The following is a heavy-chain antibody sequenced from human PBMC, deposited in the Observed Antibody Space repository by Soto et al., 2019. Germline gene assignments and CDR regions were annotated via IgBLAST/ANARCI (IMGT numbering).Heavy chain of an antibody. V-gene: IGHV1-2*04. J-gene: IGHJ6*02. CDR3: GREMAASSYNYGMDV. CDR1: GYTFTGYY. Sequence: ASVKVSCKASGYTFTGYYMHWVRQAPGQGLEWMGWINPNSGGTNYAQKFQGWVTMTRDTSISTAYMELSRLRSDDTAVYYCGREMAASSYNYGMDVWGQGTTVTVSS. CDR2: INPNSGGT. D-gene: IGHD6-25*01.